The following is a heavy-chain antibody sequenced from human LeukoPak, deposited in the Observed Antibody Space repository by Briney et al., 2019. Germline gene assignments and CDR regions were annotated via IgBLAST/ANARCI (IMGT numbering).Heavy chain of an antibody. Sequence: PGGSLRLSCAASRFTFNSYAMSWVRQAPGKGLEWVSAISGSGGSTYYADSVKGRFTISRDNSKNTLYLQMNSLRAEDTAVYYCATAPSGSYFDYWGQGTLVTVSS. CDR1: RFTFNSYA. V-gene: IGHV3-23*01. CDR3: ATAPSGSYFDY. J-gene: IGHJ4*02. D-gene: IGHD1-26*01. CDR2: ISGSGGST.